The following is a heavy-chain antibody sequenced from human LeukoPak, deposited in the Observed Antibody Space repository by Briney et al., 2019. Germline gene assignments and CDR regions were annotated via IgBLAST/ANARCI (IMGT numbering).Heavy chain of an antibody. CDR3: AKEDLAGIVGASSAY. CDR2: ISGSGGTT. Sequence: GGSLRLSCAASGFTFSTYAFTWVRQAPGKGLEWVSSISGSGGTTYYADSVKGRFTISRDYSKNTLYLQMNSLRAEDTAVYFCAKEDLAGIVGASSAYWGQGTLVTVSS. D-gene: IGHD1-26*01. J-gene: IGHJ4*02. V-gene: IGHV3-23*01. CDR1: GFTFSTYA.